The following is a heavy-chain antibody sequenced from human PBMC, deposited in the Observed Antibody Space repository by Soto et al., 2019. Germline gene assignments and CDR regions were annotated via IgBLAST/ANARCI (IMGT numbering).Heavy chain of an antibody. V-gene: IGHV3-11*01. D-gene: IGHD2-2*01. CDR1: GFTFSDYY. Sequence: GGSLRLSCAASGFTFSDYYMSWIRQAPGKGLEWVSYISSSGSTIYYADSVKGRFTISRDNAKNSLYLQMNSLRAEDTAVYYCARDLRGYCSSTSCPYYFDYWGQGTLVTVSS. CDR2: ISSSGSTI. J-gene: IGHJ4*02. CDR3: ARDLRGYCSSTSCPYYFDY.